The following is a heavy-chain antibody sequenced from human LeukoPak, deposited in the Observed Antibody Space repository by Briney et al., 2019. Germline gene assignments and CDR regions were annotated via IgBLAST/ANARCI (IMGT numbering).Heavy chain of an antibody. D-gene: IGHD3-22*01. J-gene: IGHJ4*02. CDR2: IKSKTDGGTT. Sequence: GGSLRLACAASGFTFSNAWMNWVRQAPGKGLEWVGRIKSKTDGGTTDYAAPVKGRFTISRDDSKNTLYLQMNSLKTEDTAVYYCSTTYYYDSSEGYWGQGTLVTVSS. V-gene: IGHV3-15*07. CDR3: STTYYYDSSEGY. CDR1: GFTFSNAW.